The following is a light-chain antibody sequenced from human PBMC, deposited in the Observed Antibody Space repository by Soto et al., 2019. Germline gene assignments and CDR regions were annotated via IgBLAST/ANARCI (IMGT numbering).Light chain of an antibody. Sequence: DIEMTQSPSTLSASIGDRVTITCRTSQSISSWLAWYQHKPGKAPKLLIYAASTLESGVPSRFSGSGSETDFTLTIRSLQPADFATHYCQQYRTLWTFGQGTKVDIK. CDR3: QQYRTLWT. CDR1: QSISSW. CDR2: AAS. J-gene: IGKJ1*01. V-gene: IGKV1-5*01.